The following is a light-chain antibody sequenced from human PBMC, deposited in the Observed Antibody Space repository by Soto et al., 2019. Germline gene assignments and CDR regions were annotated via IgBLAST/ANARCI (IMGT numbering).Light chain of an antibody. CDR1: QSVSNN. CDR3: QQYHYWWT. CDR2: GAS. J-gene: IGKJ1*01. V-gene: IGKV3-15*01. Sequence: EIGMTQSLATLSVSPGERATLSCRASQSVSNNLAWFQQKPGQVPRLLIYGASNRATGVSARFSGSGSGTEFTLTISSLQSEDFAVYYCQQYHYWWTFGQGTKVDIK.